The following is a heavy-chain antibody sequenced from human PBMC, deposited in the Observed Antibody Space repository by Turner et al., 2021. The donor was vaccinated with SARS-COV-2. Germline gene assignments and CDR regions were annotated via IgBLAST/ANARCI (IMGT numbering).Heavy chain of an antibody. J-gene: IGHJ4*02. Sequence: QLQLQESGPGLVKPSETLSLTCTVSGGSISSSSYYWGWIRQPPGKGLEWIGSIYSSGRTYYNPSLKSRGTISVDTSKNQFSLKLSSVTAADTAVYYCARHKGDYDSSELLGWGQGTLVTVSS. D-gene: IGHD3-22*01. CDR1: GGSISSSSYY. CDR3: ARHKGDYDSSELLG. V-gene: IGHV4-39*01. CDR2: IYSSGRT.